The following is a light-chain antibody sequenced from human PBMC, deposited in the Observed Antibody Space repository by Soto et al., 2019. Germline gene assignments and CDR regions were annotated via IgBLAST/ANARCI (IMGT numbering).Light chain of an antibody. Sequence: QPVLTQSPSASASLGASVKLTCTLSSGNSSYAIAWHKQQPEKGPPYLMKLNSDGRHSKGDGLPDRFSGSSSGAERYLTSCSLQAEDEAYYYCQSGGTVIYVVFGGGTKLTVL. CDR1: SGNSSYA. J-gene: IGLJ2*01. CDR3: QSGGTVIYVV. CDR2: LNSDGRH. V-gene: IGLV4-69*01.